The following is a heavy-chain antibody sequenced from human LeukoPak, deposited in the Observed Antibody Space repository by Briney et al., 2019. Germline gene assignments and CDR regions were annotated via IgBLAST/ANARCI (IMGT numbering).Heavy chain of an antibody. V-gene: IGHV3-21*01. J-gene: IGHJ5*02. CDR3: ASSSSSGWFDP. D-gene: IGHD6-6*01. Sequence: GGSLRLSCAASGFTFSSYAMSWVRQAPGKGLEWVSAISSSSSYIYYADSVKGRFTISRDNAKNSLYLQMNSLRAEDTAVYYCASSSSSGWFDPWGQGTLVTVSS. CDR1: GFTFSSYA. CDR2: ISSSSSYI.